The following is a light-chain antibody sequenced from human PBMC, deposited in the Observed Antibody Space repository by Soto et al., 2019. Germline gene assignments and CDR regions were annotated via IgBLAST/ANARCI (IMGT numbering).Light chain of an antibody. CDR3: QTWGTGIRV. CDR2: LNSDGSH. V-gene: IGLV4-69*01. Sequence: QLVLTQSPSASASLGASVKLTCTLSSGYSSYAIAWHQQQPEKGPRYLMGLNSDGSHSKGDGIPDRFSGSSSGAERYLTISSLQSEDEADYYCQTWGTGIRVFGGGTKLTVL. CDR1: SGYSSYA. J-gene: IGLJ3*02.